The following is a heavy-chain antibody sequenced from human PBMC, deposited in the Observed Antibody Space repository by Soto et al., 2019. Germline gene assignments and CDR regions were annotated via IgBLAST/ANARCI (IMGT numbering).Heavy chain of an antibody. CDR1: GGSISSGGYS. D-gene: IGHD4-17*01. Sequence: QLQLQESGSGLVKPSQTLSLTCAVSGGSISSGGYSWGWIRQPPGKGLEWIGYTYHSGTYYNPSLKRRVXXXVYXSKNQFSLKLSSVSAADTAVYYCARGGKTVTTLDYWGQGTLVTVSS. CDR3: ARGGKTVTTLDY. CDR2: TYHSGT. V-gene: IGHV4-30-2*01. J-gene: IGHJ4*02.